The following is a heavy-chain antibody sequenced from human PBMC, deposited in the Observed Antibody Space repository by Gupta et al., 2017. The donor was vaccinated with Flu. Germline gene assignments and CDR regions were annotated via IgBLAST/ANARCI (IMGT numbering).Heavy chain of an antibody. CDR3: ARGHTTGWYEY. V-gene: IGHV5-51*03. Sequence: EVQVLQSGAEVKKPEASLKISCQCSGYSFTTYWFGWVRQMPGKGLEWMGIIYPGDSDTRYSPSVQGRVTISANRSINTAYLKWSSLKAADTAMYYCARGHTTGWYEYWGQGTLVTVSS. D-gene: IGHD6-19*01. J-gene: IGHJ4*02. CDR2: IYPGDSDT. CDR1: GYSFTTYW.